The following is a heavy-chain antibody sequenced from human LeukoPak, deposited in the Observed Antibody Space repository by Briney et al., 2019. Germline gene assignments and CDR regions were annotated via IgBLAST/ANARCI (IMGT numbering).Heavy chain of an antibody. CDR1: GFTFSSYS. V-gene: IGHV3-21*01. Sequence: GGSLRLSCAASGFTFSSYSMNWVRQAPGKGLEWVSSITSSGSYIYYADSVKGRFTISRDNAKNSLYLQMNSLRAEDTAVYYCARDGSQAWLFNFDYWGQGTLVTVSS. CDR3: ARDGSQAWLFNFDY. D-gene: IGHD3-22*01. J-gene: IGHJ4*02. CDR2: ITSSGSYI.